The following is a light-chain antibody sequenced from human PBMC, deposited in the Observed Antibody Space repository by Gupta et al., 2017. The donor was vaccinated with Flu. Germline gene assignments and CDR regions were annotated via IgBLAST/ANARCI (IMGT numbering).Light chain of an antibody. Sequence: RVTIFSAGSSANSGSNFVGWHHPRPATAPKILRYRQKQRRSGGPDGFSATKSGTSASMASSGPRAEDEANYYCAVWNDSRSGWLFGGGTKLTVL. CDR1: SANSGSNF. J-gene: IGLJ2*01. CDR3: AVWNDSRSGWL. CDR2: RQK. V-gene: IGLV1-47*01.